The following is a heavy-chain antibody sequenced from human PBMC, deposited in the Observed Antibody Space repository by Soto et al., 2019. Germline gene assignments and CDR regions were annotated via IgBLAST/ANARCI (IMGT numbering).Heavy chain of an antibody. CDR1: GFTFSSYA. CDR2: ISGGGGST. D-gene: IGHD1-20*01. V-gene: IGHV3-23*01. CDR3: AKDQSITGDYFDY. J-gene: IGHJ4*02. Sequence: GGSLRLSCAASGFTFSSYAMSWVRQAPGKGLEWVSAISGGGGSTYYADSVKGRFTISRDNSKNTLYLQMSSLRAEDTAVYYCAKDQSITGDYFDYWGQGTLVTVSS.